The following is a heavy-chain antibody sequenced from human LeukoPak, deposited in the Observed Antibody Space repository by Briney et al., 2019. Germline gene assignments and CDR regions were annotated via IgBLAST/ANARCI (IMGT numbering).Heavy chain of an antibody. Sequence: GGSLRVSCAASGFTVDDYTMHWVRQAPGKGLEWVSLISWDGGSTYYADSVKGRFTIYRDNSKNSLYLQMNSLRTEDTALYYCAKDRGGGSYLFDYWGQGTLVTVSS. V-gene: IGHV3-43*01. D-gene: IGHD1-26*01. J-gene: IGHJ4*02. CDR1: GFTVDDYT. CDR2: ISWDGGST. CDR3: AKDRGGGSYLFDY.